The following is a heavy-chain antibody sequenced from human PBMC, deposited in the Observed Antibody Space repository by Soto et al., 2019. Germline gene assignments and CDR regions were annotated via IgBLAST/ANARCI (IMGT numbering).Heavy chain of an antibody. D-gene: IGHD2-2*01. CDR1: GYTFTNYG. CDR3: ASSFTSSQWRYGMDV. V-gene: IGHV1-18*01. J-gene: IGHJ6*02. CDR2: ISAYNGNT. Sequence: QVQLVQSGAEVKKPGASVKVSCEASGYTFTNYGISWVRQAPGQGLEWMGWISAYNGNTNYAQKLQGRVTMTTDTSTSTAYMELRSLRSDDTAVYYCASSFTSSQWRYGMDVWGQGTTVTVSS.